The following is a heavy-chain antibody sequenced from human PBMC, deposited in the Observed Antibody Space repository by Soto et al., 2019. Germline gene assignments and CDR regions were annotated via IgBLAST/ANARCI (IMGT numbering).Heavy chain of an antibody. V-gene: IGHV6-1*01. CDR3: ARERYGDYGRGTFDI. Sequence: SQTLSLTCAISGDSVSNNSAAWNWIRQSPSRGLEWLGRTYYRSKRYNDYAVSVKNRIIINPDTSKNQFSLQLNSVTPEDTAVYYCARERYGDYGRGTFDIWGQGTMVTVSS. CDR2: TYYRSKRYN. J-gene: IGHJ3*02. CDR1: GDSVSNNSAA. D-gene: IGHD4-17*01.